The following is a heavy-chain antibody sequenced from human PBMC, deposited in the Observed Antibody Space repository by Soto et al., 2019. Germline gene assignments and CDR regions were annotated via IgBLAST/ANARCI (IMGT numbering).Heavy chain of an antibody. J-gene: IGHJ4*02. CDR2: IFYNGTA. CDR3: ARICGWYDIDF. Sequence: VQLQQSGPGLVKPSETLSLTCSVSGGSVSSGSFHWSWIRESPGKGLQFIGSIFYNGTANYSPYLKNRVTISIDTSQSQFSLKLVSVAAADTAVYYGARICGWYDIDFWGQGNLVTVSS. CDR1: GGSVSSGSFH. V-gene: IGHV4-61*01. D-gene: IGHD6-19*01.